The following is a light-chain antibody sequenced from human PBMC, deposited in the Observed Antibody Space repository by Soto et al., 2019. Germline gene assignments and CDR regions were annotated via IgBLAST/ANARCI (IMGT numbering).Light chain of an antibody. Sequence: QAVVTQPPSASGTPGQRVTISCSGSSSNIGSNYVYWYQQLPGTAPKLLIYSVHQRPSGVPDRFSGSKSGTSASLAISGLRSEDEADYYCAAWDDSLSGWVFGGGTKLTVL. V-gene: IGLV1-47*02. CDR1: SSNIGSNY. J-gene: IGLJ3*02. CDR3: AAWDDSLSGWV. CDR2: SVH.